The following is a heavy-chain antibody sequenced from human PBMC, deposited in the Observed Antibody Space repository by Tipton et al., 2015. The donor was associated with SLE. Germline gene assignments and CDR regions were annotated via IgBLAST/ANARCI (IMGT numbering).Heavy chain of an antibody. Sequence: TLSLTCTVSGGSISSGDYYWSWIRQPPGKGLEWIGYIYYSGSTNYNPSLKSRVTISVDTSKNQFSLKLSSVNAADTAVYYCARLIAAAGLVDYWGQGTLVTVSS. J-gene: IGHJ4*02. V-gene: IGHV4-61*08. CDR2: IYYSGST. D-gene: IGHD6-13*01. CDR1: GGSISSGDYY. CDR3: ARLIAAAGLVDY.